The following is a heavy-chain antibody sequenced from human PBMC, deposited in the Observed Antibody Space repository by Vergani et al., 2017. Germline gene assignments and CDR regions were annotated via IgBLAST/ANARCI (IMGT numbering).Heavy chain of an antibody. V-gene: IGHV4-31*03. CDR3: AREDYGDSFDAFDI. CDR2: IYYSGST. Sequence: QVQLHESGPGLVKPSQTLSLTCTVSGGSISSGGYYWGWIGQRPGKGLEWIGYIYYSGSTYYNPSLKSRVTISVDTSKNQFSLKLRSVTAADTAVSDCAREDYGDSFDAFDIWGQGTMVTVSS. D-gene: IGHD4-17*01. J-gene: IGHJ3*02. CDR1: GGSISSGGYY.